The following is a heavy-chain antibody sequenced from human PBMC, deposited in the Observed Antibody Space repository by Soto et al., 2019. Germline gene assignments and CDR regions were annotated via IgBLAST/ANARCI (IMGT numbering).Heavy chain of an antibody. Sequence: EVQLVESGGGLVQPGGSLRLSCATSGFIFSDHYMDWVRQAPGKGLEWVGRTKNKANSYTTENATSVKGRFSILRDDSKNSLHLQMNSLKTEDTAVYYCVRWKAGAPDYWGQGTLVTVSS. CDR2: TKNKANSYTT. CDR3: VRWKAGAPDY. V-gene: IGHV3-72*01. CDR1: GFIFSDHY. D-gene: IGHD6-19*01. J-gene: IGHJ4*02.